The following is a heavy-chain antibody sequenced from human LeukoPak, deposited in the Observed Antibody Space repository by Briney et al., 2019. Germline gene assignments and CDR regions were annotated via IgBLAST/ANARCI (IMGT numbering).Heavy chain of an antibody. CDR1: GFNFSTYS. CDR2: VSSGSTYI. V-gene: IGHV3-21*01. J-gene: IGHJ6*04. D-gene: IGHD3-10*02. CDR3: AELGITMIGGV. Sequence: GGSLRLSCVASGFNFSTYSMNWVRQAPGKGLEWVSSVSSGSTYIYYGDSVKGRFTISRDNAKNSLYLQMNSLRAEDTAVYYCAELGITMIGGVWGKGTTATISS.